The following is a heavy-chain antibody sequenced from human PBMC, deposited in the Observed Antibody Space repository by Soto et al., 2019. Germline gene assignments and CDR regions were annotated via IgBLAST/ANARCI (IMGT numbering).Heavy chain of an antibody. D-gene: IGHD6-13*01. CDR3: ARGGSSSWYPHYYYYGMDV. Sequence: ASVKVSCKASGYTFTSYGISWVRQAPGQGLEWMGWISAYNGNTNYAQKLQGRVTMTTDTSTSTAYMELRSLRSVDTAVYYCARGGSSSWYPHYYYYGMDVWGQGTTVTVSS. V-gene: IGHV1-18*01. CDR1: GYTFTSYG. CDR2: ISAYNGNT. J-gene: IGHJ6*02.